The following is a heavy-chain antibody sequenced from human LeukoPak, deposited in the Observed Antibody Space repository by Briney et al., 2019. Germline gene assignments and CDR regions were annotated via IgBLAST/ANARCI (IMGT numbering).Heavy chain of an antibody. Sequence: GGSLRLSCAASGFTFTSYGLSWVRQAPGKGLEWVSSISSSSSYIYYADSVKGRFTISRDNAKNSLYLQMNSLRAEDTAVYYCARAGSFLEWLLLPPGAFDIWGQGTMVTVSS. D-gene: IGHD3-3*01. CDR2: ISSSSSYI. V-gene: IGHV3-21*01. J-gene: IGHJ3*02. CDR1: GFTFTSYG. CDR3: ARAGSFLEWLLLPPGAFDI.